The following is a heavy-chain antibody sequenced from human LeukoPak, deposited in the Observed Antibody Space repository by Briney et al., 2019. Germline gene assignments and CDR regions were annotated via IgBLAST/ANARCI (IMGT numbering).Heavy chain of an antibody. CDR3: AKAHHYYDSSGYSDY. J-gene: IGHJ4*02. D-gene: IGHD3-22*01. Sequence: GGSLRLSCAASGFTFSNYGMSWVRQAPGKGLEWVSAISDSGSSTYHADSVKGRFTISRDNSKNTLYLQMNSLRAEDTAVYYCAKAHHYYDSSGYSDYWGQGTLVTVSS. V-gene: IGHV3-23*01. CDR1: GFTFSNYG. CDR2: ISDSGSST.